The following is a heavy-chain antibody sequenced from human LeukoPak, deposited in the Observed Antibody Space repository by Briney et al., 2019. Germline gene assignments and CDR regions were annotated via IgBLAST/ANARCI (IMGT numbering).Heavy chain of an antibody. CDR2: ISSSGTTI. CDR1: GFTFSSYE. V-gene: IGHV3-48*03. D-gene: IGHD6-6*01. CDR3: ARMRPELDY. Sequence: GGSLRLSCVVSGFTFSSYEMNWVRQAPGKGLEWVSYISSSGTTIYYADSVKGRFTISRDNAKNSLSLQMSSVTAEDTAVYYCARMRPELDYWGQGTLVTVSS. J-gene: IGHJ4*02.